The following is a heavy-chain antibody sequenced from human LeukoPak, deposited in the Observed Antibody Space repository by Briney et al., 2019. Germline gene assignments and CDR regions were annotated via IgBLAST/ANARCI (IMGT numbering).Heavy chain of an antibody. CDR2: ISYDGSSK. V-gene: IGHV3-30-3*01. J-gene: IGHJ4*02. D-gene: IGHD6-13*01. Sequence: GGSLRLSCAASGFTFTNYAMHWVRQAPGKGLEWVAVISYDGSSKYYADSVKGRFTISRDNSKNTLYLQMSSLRAEDTAVYYCAKDREHLAAAIDYWGQGTLVTVSS. CDR3: AKDREHLAAAIDY. CDR1: GFTFTNYA.